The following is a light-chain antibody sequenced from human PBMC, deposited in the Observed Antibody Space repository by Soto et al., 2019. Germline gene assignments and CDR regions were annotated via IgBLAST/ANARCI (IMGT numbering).Light chain of an antibody. CDR2: GNS. J-gene: IGLJ3*02. Sequence: QSVLTQPPSVSGAPGQRVTISCTVSSSNIGAGYDVHWYQQLPGTAPKLLIYGNSNRPSGVPDRFSGSKSGTSASLAITGLQAEDEADYYCQSYDSSLSGSVFGGGTKRTVL. CDR1: SSNIGAGYD. CDR3: QSYDSSLSGSV. V-gene: IGLV1-40*01.